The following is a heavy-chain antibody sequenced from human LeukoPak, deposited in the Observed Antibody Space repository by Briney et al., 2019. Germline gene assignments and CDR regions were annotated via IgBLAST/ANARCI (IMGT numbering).Heavy chain of an antibody. D-gene: IGHD1-26*01. CDR2: IYYSGST. J-gene: IGHJ4*02. Sequence: SETLSLTCTVSGGSISSSSYYWGWIRQPPGKGLEWIGSIYYSGSTYYNPSLKSRVTISVDTSKNQFSLKLSSVTAADTAVYYCASTWAKWELPDYWGQGTLVTVSS. V-gene: IGHV4-39*07. CDR3: ASTWAKWELPDY. CDR1: GGSISSSSYY.